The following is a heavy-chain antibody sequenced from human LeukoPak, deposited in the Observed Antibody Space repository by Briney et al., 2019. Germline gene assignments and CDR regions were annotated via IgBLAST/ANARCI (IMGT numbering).Heavy chain of an antibody. CDR3: ARGGDTAMGGALYYYYGMDV. D-gene: IGHD5-18*01. CDR1: GGSFSGYY. Sequence: SETLSLTCAVYGGSFSGYYWSWIRQPPGKGLEWIGEINHSGSTNYNPSLKSRVTISVDTSKNQFSLKLSSVTAADTAVYYCARGGDTAMGGALYYYYGMDVWGQGTTVTVSS. V-gene: IGHV4-34*01. J-gene: IGHJ6*02. CDR2: INHSGST.